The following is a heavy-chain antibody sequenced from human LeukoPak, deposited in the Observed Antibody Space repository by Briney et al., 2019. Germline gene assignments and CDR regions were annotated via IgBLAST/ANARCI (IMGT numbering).Heavy chain of an antibody. D-gene: IGHD4-11*01. J-gene: IGHJ4*02. Sequence: GGSLRLSCAASGFTFSSYWMHWVRQAPGKGLEWVSGISGSGDSTYYADSVKGRFTISRDNSKNTLYVQMNSLRAEDTAVYYCAKFHTVTTTYWGQGTLVTVSS. V-gene: IGHV3-23*01. CDR2: ISGSGDST. CDR1: GFTFSSYW. CDR3: AKFHTVTTTY.